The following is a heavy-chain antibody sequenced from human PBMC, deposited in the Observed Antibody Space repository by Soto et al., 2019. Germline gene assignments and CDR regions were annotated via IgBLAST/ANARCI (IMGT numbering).Heavy chain of an antibody. V-gene: IGHV3-23*01. CDR3: AKPYSSNWYDYFDY. J-gene: IGHJ4*02. CDR2: ISGSGGST. Sequence: PGGSLRLSCAASEFTFSTYAMSWVRQAPGKGLEWVSAISGSGGSTYYADSVKGRFTISRDTSKNTLYLQMNSLRAEDTALYYCAKPYSSNWYDYFDYWGQGTLVTVSS. CDR1: EFTFSTYA. D-gene: IGHD6-13*01.